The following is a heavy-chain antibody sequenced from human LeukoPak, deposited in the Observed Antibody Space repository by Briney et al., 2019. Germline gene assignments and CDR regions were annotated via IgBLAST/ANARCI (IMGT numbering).Heavy chain of an antibody. CDR3: ASFGRYSYGPRY. Sequence: GGSLRLSCAASRFTFSNYWMNWVRQAPGKGLEWVANIKQDGSEKYYVDSVKGRFTISRDNAKNSLYLQMNSLRAEDTAVYYCASFGRYSYGPRYWGQGTLVTVSS. CDR1: RFTFSNYW. D-gene: IGHD5-18*01. CDR2: IKQDGSEK. V-gene: IGHV3-7*01. J-gene: IGHJ4*02.